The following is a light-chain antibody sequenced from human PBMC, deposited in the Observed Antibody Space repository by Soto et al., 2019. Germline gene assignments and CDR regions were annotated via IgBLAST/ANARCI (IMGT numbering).Light chain of an antibody. Sequence: IVMSQSPATLPVSTGERATLSCRASQSVSSNLAWYQQKPGQAPRRLIYGAATRATGIPARFSGSGSGTEFTLTISSLQSEDFAVYYCQQYNNWPPWTFGQGTKVDI. CDR2: GAA. CDR3: QQYNNWPPWT. CDR1: QSVSSN. J-gene: IGKJ1*01. V-gene: IGKV3-15*01.